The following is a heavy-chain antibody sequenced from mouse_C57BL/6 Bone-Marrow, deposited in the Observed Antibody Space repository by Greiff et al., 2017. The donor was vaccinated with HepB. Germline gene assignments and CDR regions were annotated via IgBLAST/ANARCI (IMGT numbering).Heavy chain of an antibody. V-gene: IGHV14-4*01. CDR2: IDPENGDT. CDR3: TTDYEDAMDY. Sequence: EVQRVESGAELVRPGASVKLSCTASGFNIKDDYMHWVKQRPEQGLEWIGWIDPENGDTEYASKFQGKATITADTSSNTAYLQLSSLTSEDTAVYYCTTDYEDAMDYWGQGTSVTVSS. J-gene: IGHJ4*01. D-gene: IGHD2-4*01. CDR1: GFNIKDDY.